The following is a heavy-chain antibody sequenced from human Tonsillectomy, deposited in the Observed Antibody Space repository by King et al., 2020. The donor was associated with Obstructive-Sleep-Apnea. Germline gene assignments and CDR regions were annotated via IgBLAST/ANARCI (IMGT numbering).Heavy chain of an antibody. CDR3: ARDPPHPYYYDTSGSNY. J-gene: IGHJ4*02. V-gene: IGHV4-39*07. Sequence: LQLQELGPGLVKPSETLSLTCTVSGGSISSSNYYWGWIRQPPGKGLEWIGSIYSSGNTYYNPSLKSRVTLSVDTSKNQFSLKLTSVTAADTAVYYCARDPPHPYYYDTSGSNYWGQGTLVTVSS. CDR2: IYSSGNT. D-gene: IGHD3-22*01. CDR1: GGSISSSNYY.